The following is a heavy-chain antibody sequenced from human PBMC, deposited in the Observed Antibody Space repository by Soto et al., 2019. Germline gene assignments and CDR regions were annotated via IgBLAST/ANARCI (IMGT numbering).Heavy chain of an antibody. D-gene: IGHD3-9*01. CDR2: IYYSGST. V-gene: IGHV4-34*01. J-gene: IGHJ6*02. CDR3: ASGYDILTGYPRGDYYGMDV. Sequence: PSETLSLTCAVYGGSFTGYYWTWIRQHPGKGLEWIGYIYYSGSTYYNPSLESRVTISVDTSKNQFSLKLSSVTAADTAVYYCASGYDILTGYPRGDYYGMDVWGQGTTVTVSS. CDR1: GGSFTGYY.